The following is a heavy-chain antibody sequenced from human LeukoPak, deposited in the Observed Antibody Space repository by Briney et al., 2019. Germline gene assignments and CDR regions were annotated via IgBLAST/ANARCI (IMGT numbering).Heavy chain of an antibody. D-gene: IGHD6-19*01. J-gene: IGHJ4*02. V-gene: IGHV3-74*01. Sequence: PGGSLRLSCAASGFTFSSYWMHWVRQAPGKGLVWVSRINSDGSSTSYADSVRGRFTISRDNAKNTLYLQMNSLRAEDTAVYYCARDIAVAGTFVNYWGQGTLVSVSS. CDR1: GFTFSSYW. CDR2: INSDGSST. CDR3: ARDIAVAGTFVNY.